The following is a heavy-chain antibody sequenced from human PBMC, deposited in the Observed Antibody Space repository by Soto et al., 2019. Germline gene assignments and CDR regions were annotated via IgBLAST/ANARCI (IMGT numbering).Heavy chain of an antibody. CDR2: IYSSGST. V-gene: IGHV4-31*03. CDR1: GGSISSGGYY. Sequence: QVQLQESGPGLVKPSQTLSLICTVSGGSISSGGYYWSWIRQHPGKGLEWIGYIYSSGSTYYNPSLKSRLTLSLDTSENHVSLNLSSMTAADTAVYYCARDGDGSGYFLDFWGQGTLVTVSS. D-gene: IGHD3-22*01. CDR3: ARDGDGSGYFLDF. J-gene: IGHJ4*02.